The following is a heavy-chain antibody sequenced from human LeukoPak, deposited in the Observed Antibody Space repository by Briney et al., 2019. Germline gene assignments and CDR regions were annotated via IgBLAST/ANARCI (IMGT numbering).Heavy chain of an antibody. Sequence: LETLSLTCTDPGGSISSYYGSWIREPPGKGLEWIGHIYYSGSTKYTPSLQCRVNISAATSKKRFPLNLSSVTAADTAVYYCARESSNALKGPIEGGNWFDPWGQGTLVTVSS. V-gene: IGHV4-59*01. CDR3: ARESSNALKGPIEGGNWFDP. D-gene: IGHD2-2*01. CDR1: GGSISSYY. CDR2: IYYSGST. J-gene: IGHJ5*02.